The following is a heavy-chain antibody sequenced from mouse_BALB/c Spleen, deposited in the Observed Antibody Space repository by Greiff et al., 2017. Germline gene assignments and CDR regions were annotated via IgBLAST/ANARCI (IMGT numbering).Heavy chain of an antibody. CDR2: ISSGSSTI. CDR1: GFTFSSFG. CDR3: ARTFYGNYEGAWFAY. Sequence: EVQVVESGGGLVQPGGSRKLSCAASGFTFSSFGMHWVRQAPEKGLEWVAYISSGSSTIYYADTVKGRFTISRDNPKNTLFLQMTSLRSEDTAMYYCARTFYGNYEGAWFAYWGQGTLVTVSA. V-gene: IGHV5-17*02. D-gene: IGHD2-10*01. J-gene: IGHJ3*01.